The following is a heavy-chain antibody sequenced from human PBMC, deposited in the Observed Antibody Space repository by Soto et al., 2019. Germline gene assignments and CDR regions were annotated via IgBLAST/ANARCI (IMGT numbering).Heavy chain of an antibody. CDR3: ASTSDSSSSEYYYGMDV. D-gene: IGHD6-6*01. Sequence: PGESLKISCKGSGYSFTSYWISWVRQMPGKGLEWMGRIDPSDSYTNYSPSFQGHVTISADKSISTAYLQWSSLKASDTAMYYCASTSDSSSSEYYYGMDVWGQGITVTV. CDR1: GYSFTSYW. V-gene: IGHV5-10-1*01. J-gene: IGHJ6*02. CDR2: IDPSDSYT.